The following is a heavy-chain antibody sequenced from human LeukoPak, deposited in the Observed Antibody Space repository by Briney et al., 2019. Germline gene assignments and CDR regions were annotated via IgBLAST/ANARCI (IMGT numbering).Heavy chain of an antibody. CDR3: AREESSGWHGQDY. Sequence: KASETLSLTCAVYGRSFNVYYWRWTRHPPGKALEWIVEINHSGSTNYNPSLKSQVTISVDTSKNQFSLKLSSVTAADTAVYYCAREESSGWHGQDYWGQGTLVTVSS. CDR1: GRSFNVYY. CDR2: INHSGST. V-gene: IGHV4-34*01. D-gene: IGHD6-19*01. J-gene: IGHJ4*02.